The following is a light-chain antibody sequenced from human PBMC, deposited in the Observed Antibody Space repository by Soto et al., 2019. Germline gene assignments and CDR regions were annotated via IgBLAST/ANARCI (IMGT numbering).Light chain of an antibody. CDR2: DAS. J-gene: IGKJ4*01. CDR3: QQRSNWPPKLT. CDR1: QSISSW. Sequence: DIHITQSPSTLSASVGDRVTITCRASQSISSWLAWYQQKPGKAPKLLIYDASSLESGVPSRFSGSGSGTDFTLTISSLEPEDFAVYYCQQRSNWPPKLTFGGGTKVDIK. V-gene: IGKV1-5*01.